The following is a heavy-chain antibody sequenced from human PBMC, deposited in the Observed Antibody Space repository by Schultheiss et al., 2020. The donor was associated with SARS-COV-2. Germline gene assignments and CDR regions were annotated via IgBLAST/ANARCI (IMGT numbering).Heavy chain of an antibody. Sequence: LRLSCTVSGGFISSGDYYWSWIRQPPGKGLEWIGNVYYSGSTNYNPSLKSRVTISVDTSKNQFSLKLSSVTAADTAVYYCARDSYYDSSGYPRSWGQGTLVTVSS. V-gene: IGHV4-30-4*01. J-gene: IGHJ4*02. CDR3: ARDSYYDSSGYPRS. CDR1: GGFISSGDYY. CDR2: VYYSGST. D-gene: IGHD3-22*01.